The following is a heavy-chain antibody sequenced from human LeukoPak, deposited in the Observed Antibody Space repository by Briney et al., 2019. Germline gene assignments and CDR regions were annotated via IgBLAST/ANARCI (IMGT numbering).Heavy chain of an antibody. Sequence: GGSLRLSCAASGFTFSSYAMHWVRQAPGKGLEWVAVISYDGSNKYYADSVKGRFTISRDNSKNTLYLQMNSLRAEDTAVYYCARQDYGGYDYWGQGTLVTVSS. J-gene: IGHJ4*02. CDR1: GFTFSSYA. CDR3: ARQDYGGYDY. CDR2: ISYDGSNK. V-gene: IGHV3-30-3*01. D-gene: IGHD4-17*01.